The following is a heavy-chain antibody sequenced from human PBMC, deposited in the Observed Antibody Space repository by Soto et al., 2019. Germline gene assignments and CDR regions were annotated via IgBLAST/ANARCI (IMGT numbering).Heavy chain of an antibody. CDR1: GFTFSSYA. J-gene: IGHJ4*02. CDR2: ISYDGSNK. Sequence: SLRLSCAASGFTFSSYAMHWVRQAPGKGLEWVAVISYDGSNKYYADSVKGRFTISRDNSKNTLYLQMNSLRAEDTAVYYCARARTPVEMATLSIIYWGQGTLVNVSS. V-gene: IGHV3-30-3*01. D-gene: IGHD5-12*01. CDR3: ARARTPVEMATLSIIY.